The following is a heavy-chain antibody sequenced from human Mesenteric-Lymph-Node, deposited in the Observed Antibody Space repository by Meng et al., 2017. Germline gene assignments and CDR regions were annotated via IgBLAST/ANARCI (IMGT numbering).Heavy chain of an antibody. CDR1: GVSISSNTHY. V-gene: IGHV4-39*01. D-gene: IGHD4-17*01. CDR2: LFYSGST. Sequence: LQLQEAGPGLGKPSETLSLTCTISGVSISSNTHYWGWIRQSPGKGLEWIGSLFYSGSTYYNPSLKSRLTMSVDTSNNQFSLKLSSVTAADTAVYYCGRQYGDYRGTLDYWGQGTLVTVSS. CDR3: GRQYGDYRGTLDY. J-gene: IGHJ4*02.